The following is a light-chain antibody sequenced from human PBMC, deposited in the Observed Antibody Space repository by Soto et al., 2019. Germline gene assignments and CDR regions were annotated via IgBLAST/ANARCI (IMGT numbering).Light chain of an antibody. J-gene: IGKJ4*01. V-gene: IGKV4-1*01. Sequence: DIVMTQSPDSLAVSLGERATINCKSSQSVLYTSNNKNYLAWYQQKPGQPPKLLIYSASTRESGVPDRLSGSGSGTDFTLTISSLQAEDVAVYYCQQYDNTPLTFGGGTKVEIK. CDR2: SAS. CDR1: QSVLYTSNNKNY. CDR3: QQYDNTPLT.